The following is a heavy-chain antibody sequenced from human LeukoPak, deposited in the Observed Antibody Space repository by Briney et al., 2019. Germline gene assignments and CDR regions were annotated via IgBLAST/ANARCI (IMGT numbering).Heavy chain of an antibody. D-gene: IGHD2-2*01. V-gene: IGHV1-24*01. CDR3: TTGKIYCSTTSCSGDY. J-gene: IGHJ4*02. CDR1: GDTLTALS. CDR2: FHPEDGET. Sequence: GASVKVSCMVSGDTLTALSMHWVRQAPGKGLEWMGGFHPEDGETIYAQKFQGGVTMTEDTSTDTAYMELSSLRSDDTVVYYCTTGKIYCSTTSCSGDYWGQGTLVTVSS.